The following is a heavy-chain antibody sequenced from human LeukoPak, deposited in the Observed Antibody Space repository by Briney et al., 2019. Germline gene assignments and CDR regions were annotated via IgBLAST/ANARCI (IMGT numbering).Heavy chain of an antibody. Sequence: PGGSLRLSCAGSGFTFRDYTMNWVRQSPGKGLQWVSYVSFGSSYISYADSLKGRFTISRDDAKSSVYLEMTSLRAEDTAVYYCARASTEYAVTDGFDTWGPGTLVTVSS. V-gene: IGHV3-21*01. CDR2: VSFGSSYI. CDR3: ARASTEYAVTDGFDT. J-gene: IGHJ5*02. CDR1: GFTFRDYT. D-gene: IGHD4-17*01.